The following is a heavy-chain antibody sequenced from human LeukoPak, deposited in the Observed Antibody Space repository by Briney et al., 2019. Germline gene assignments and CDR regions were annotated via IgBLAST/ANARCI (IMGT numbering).Heavy chain of an antibody. Sequence: GASVKVSCKASGYTFTDYLIHWVRQAPGQGLEYMGWINPKSGGTEYAQKFLGRVTMTRDTSTSTASMELSRLRSDDTAVYYCAREAVVRYPDYWGQGTLVTVSS. CDR2: INPKSGGT. CDR1: GYTFTDYL. D-gene: IGHD3-9*01. V-gene: IGHV1-2*02. CDR3: AREAVVRYPDY. J-gene: IGHJ4*02.